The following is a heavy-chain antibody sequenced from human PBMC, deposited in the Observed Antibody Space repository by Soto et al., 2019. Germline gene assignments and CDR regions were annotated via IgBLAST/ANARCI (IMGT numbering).Heavy chain of an antibody. CDR3: AREKRHNSLGGRFGMDV. J-gene: IGHJ6*02. CDR1: GFIFSDFT. V-gene: IGHV3-21*01. CDR2: IGSSGGNS. Sequence: GGSLRLSCAVSGFIFSDFTRNWVRQAPGKGLEWVASIGSSGGNSFYADSVKGRFIISRDNAKTSLDLQINSLRAEDTAVYYCAREKRHNSLGGRFGMDVWGQGTTVTVSS. D-gene: IGHD1-1*01.